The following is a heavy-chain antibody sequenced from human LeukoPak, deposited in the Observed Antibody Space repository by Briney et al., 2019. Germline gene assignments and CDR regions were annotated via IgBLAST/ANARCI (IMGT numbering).Heavy chain of an antibody. V-gene: IGHV7-4-1*02. CDR1: GYTFTSYA. CDR3: AREGSWSYYYYGMDV. Sequence: ASVKVSCKASGYTFTSYAMNWVRQAPGQGLEWMGWINTNTGNPTYAQGFTGRFVFSLDTSVSTAYLQISSLKAEDTAAYYCAREGSWSYYYYGMDVWGQGTTVTVSS. J-gene: IGHJ6*02. D-gene: IGHD6-13*01. CDR2: INTNTGNP.